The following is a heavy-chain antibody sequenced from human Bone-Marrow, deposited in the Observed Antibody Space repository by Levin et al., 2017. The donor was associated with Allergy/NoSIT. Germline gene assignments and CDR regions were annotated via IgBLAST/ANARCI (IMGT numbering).Heavy chain of an antibody. CDR2: IYSGGVT. D-gene: IGHD1-7*01. Sequence: GGSLRLSCAASGFTVSRNYMSWVRQAPGKGLEWVSLIYSGGVTQYADSVKGRFTISRDNSKNTLYLQMNSLRVDDTAVYYCARDGPGTATGTPWGQGTLVTVSS. CDR3: ARDGPGTATGTP. V-gene: IGHV3-66*01. J-gene: IGHJ4*02. CDR1: GFTVSRNY.